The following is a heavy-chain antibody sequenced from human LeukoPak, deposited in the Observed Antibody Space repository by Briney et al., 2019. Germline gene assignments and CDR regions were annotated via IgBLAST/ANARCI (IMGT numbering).Heavy chain of an antibody. V-gene: IGHV4-59*08. Sequence: SETLSLTCTVSGGSINGHYWSWIRQSPGKGLEWIGYIYYTGNTNYNPSLKSRITISVDTSKNQFSLNLSSVTAADTAVYYCTGLHFAAAEEFDPWGQGTPVTVSS. CDR1: GGSINGHY. CDR2: IYYTGNT. J-gene: IGHJ5*02. D-gene: IGHD6-13*01. CDR3: TGLHFAAAEEFDP.